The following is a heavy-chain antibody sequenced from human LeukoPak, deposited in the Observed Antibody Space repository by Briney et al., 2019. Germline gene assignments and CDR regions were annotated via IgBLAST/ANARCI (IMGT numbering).Heavy chain of an antibody. V-gene: IGHV1-69*13. J-gene: IGHJ6*02. CDR2: IIPIFGTA. Sequence: SVKVSCKASGGTFSSYAISWVRQAPGQGLEWMGGIIPIFGTANYAQKFQGRVTITADESTSTAYMELSSLRSEDTAVYYCARDQEATMYYYYYGTDVWGQGTTVTVSS. CDR1: GGTFSSYA. CDR3: ARDQEATMYYYYYGTDV. D-gene: IGHD5-12*01.